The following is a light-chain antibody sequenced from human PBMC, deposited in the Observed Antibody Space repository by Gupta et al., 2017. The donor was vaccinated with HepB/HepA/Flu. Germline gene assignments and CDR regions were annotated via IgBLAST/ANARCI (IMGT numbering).Light chain of an antibody. CDR1: QSVLYNSNDKNY. CDR3: QQYYSTPTWT. J-gene: IGKJ1*01. CDR2: WAS. Sequence: DIVMTQSPDSLAVSLGGRATINCKSSQSVLYNSNDKNYLAWYQQKPGQPPKLLIYWASTRESGVPDRFSGSGSGTDFTLTISSLQAEDVAVYYCQQYYSTPTWTFGQGTKVEIK. V-gene: IGKV4-1*01.